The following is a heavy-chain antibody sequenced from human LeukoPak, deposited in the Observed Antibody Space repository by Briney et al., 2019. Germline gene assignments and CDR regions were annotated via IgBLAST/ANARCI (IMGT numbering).Heavy chain of an antibody. CDR3: AKDRHSSSWYKGVDY. CDR1: GFSFSRFA. J-gene: IGHJ4*02. D-gene: IGHD6-13*01. Sequence: GGSLRLSCAASGFSFSRFAMNWVRQAPGKGLDWVSSISGSGEGTYYSDSVKGRFTISRDNSKNTLYLQMNSLRAEDTAVYYCAKDRHSSSWYKGVDYWGQGTLVTVSS. CDR2: ISGSGEGT. V-gene: IGHV3-23*01.